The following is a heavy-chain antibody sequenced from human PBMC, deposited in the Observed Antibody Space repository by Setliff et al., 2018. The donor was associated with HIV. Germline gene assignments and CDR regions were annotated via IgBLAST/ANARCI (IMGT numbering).Heavy chain of an antibody. J-gene: IGHJ4*02. V-gene: IGHV5-51*01. CDR1: GYSFTNYW. D-gene: IGHD3-10*01. CDR3: GRSGKSGELYAY. Sequence: GESLKISCKGSGYSFTNYWVGWVRQMPGRGLEWMGIIYPIDSDTKYSPSFWGRVTISVDKSTNTAYLHWNSLRPADTAMYYCGRSGKSGELYAYWGQGTQVT. CDR2: IYPIDSDT.